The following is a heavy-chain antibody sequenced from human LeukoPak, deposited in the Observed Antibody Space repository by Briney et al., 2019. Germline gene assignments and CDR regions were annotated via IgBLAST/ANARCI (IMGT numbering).Heavy chain of an antibody. V-gene: IGHV4-59*08. CDR1: GGSISSYY. J-gene: IGHJ6*03. Sequence: SETLSLTCTGSGGSISSYYWSWIRQPPGKGLEWIGYIYYSGNTNYNPSLKSRVTISVDTSKNQFSLKLSSVTAADTAVYYCARSSTSYYYYYMDVWGKGTTVTVSS. CDR3: ARSSTSYYYYYMDV. D-gene: IGHD2-2*01. CDR2: IYYSGNT.